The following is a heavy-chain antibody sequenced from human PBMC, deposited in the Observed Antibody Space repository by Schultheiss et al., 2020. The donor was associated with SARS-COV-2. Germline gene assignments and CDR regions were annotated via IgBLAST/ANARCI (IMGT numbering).Heavy chain of an antibody. J-gene: IGHJ5*02. Sequence: GGSLRLSCAASGFTFSDYYMSWIRQAPGKGLEWVSYIGEFTSSNINYAGSVKGRFTISRDNAKNSLYLQMNSLRAEDTAVYYCARVLVYTVTISWLIDPWGQGTLVTVSS. D-gene: IGHD4-17*01. CDR2: IGEFTSSNI. CDR3: ARVLVYTVTISWLIDP. CDR1: GFTFSDYY. V-gene: IGHV3-11*05.